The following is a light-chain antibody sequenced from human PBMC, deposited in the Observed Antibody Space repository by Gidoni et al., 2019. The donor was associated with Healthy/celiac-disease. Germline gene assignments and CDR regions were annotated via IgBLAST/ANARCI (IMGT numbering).Light chain of an antibody. CDR1: QSLLPSNGYNY. V-gene: IGKV2-28*01. CDR2: LGS. CDR3: RQARQTSWT. J-gene: IGKJ1*01. Sequence: DIVMTQSPLSLAVTPGETAAISCRSSQSLLPSNGYNYLDWYLQKQGQSPQLLIYLGSNRASGGPDRFSSSGAGTNFTLKISRGEDEEVGVDYCRQARQTSWTFGQGTKVEIK.